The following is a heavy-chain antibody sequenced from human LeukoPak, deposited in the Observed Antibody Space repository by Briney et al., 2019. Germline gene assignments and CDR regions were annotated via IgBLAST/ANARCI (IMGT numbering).Heavy chain of an antibody. CDR1: GFAFDERG. D-gene: IGHD2-2*01. V-gene: IGHV3-20*04. J-gene: IGHJ4*02. CDR2: INWSGGST. Sequence: PGGSLRLSCTASGFAFDERGMSWVRHVPGKGLEWVSGINWSGGSTGYADPLRGRFTISRDNAKNSLCLQMDSLRAEDTALYYCARAPITSPFYFDYWGQGTLVTVSS. CDR3: ARAPITSPFYFDY.